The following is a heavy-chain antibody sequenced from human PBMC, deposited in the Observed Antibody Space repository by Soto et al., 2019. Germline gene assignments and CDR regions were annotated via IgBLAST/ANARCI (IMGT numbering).Heavy chain of an antibody. CDR3: ARGYTGGGTLYLDY. D-gene: IGHD5-18*01. J-gene: IGHJ4*02. V-gene: IGHV4-59*01. CDR1: GGSISSYY. CDR2: MYFRGST. Sequence: SETLSLTCTVSGGSISSYYWSWIRQPPGKGLEWIGYMYFRGSTNYNPSLKSRVTISVDTSKNQFSLKLSSVTAADTAVYYCARGYTGGGTLYLDYWGQGTLVTVSS.